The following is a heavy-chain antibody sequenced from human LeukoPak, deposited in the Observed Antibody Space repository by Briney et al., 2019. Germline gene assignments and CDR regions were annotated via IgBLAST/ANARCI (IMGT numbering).Heavy chain of an antibody. V-gene: IGHV4-39*07. CDR3: AGGAAARWRDV. CDR1: GGSISSSSYY. Sequence: PSETLSLTCTVSGGSISSSSYYWGWLRQPPGKGLEWIGSIYYSGSTYYNPSLKSRITISEDTSKNQFSLNLTAVTAADTAVYYCAGGAAARWRDVWGKGTTVIVSS. D-gene: IGHD2-15*01. CDR2: IYYSGST. J-gene: IGHJ6*04.